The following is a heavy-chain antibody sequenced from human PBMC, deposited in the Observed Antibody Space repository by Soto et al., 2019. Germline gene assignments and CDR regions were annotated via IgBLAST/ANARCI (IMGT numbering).Heavy chain of an antibody. D-gene: IGHD2-21*01. CDR2: IYSGGST. J-gene: IGHJ3*02. V-gene: IGHV3-66*01. CDR1: GFTVSSNY. Sequence: EVQLVESGGGLVQPGGSLRLSCEASGFTVSSNYVSWVRQAPGKGLEWVSVIYSGGSTYYADSVKGRFTFSRDNSKNTLYLQMNSLRAEDTALYYCARDLPPVIDAFDIWGQGTMVTVSS. CDR3: ARDLPPVIDAFDI.